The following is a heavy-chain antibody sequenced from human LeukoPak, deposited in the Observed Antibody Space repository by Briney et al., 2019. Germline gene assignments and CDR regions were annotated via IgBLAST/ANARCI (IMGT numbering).Heavy chain of an antibody. CDR2: ISYDGSNK. J-gene: IGHJ4*02. Sequence: GGSLRLSCAASGFTFSSYAMHWVRQAPGKGLEWVAVISYDGSNKYYADSVKGRFTISRDNSKNTLYLQMNSLRAEDTAVYYCAKSPGHGDHFDYWGQGTLVTVSS. D-gene: IGHD4-17*01. V-gene: IGHV3-30-3*02. CDR1: GFTFSSYA. CDR3: AKSPGHGDHFDY.